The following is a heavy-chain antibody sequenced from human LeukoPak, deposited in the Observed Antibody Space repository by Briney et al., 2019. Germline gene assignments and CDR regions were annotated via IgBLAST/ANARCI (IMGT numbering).Heavy chain of an antibody. J-gene: IGHJ4*02. Sequence: GGSLRLSCAASGFTFSSYEMNWVRQAPGKGLEWVSYISSSGSTIYYADSVKGRFTISGDNAKNSLYLQMNSLRAEDTAVYYCARGERSGDLQFDYWGQGTLVTVSS. CDR1: GFTFSSYE. CDR2: ISSSGSTI. CDR3: ARGERSGDLQFDY. D-gene: IGHD4-17*01. V-gene: IGHV3-48*03.